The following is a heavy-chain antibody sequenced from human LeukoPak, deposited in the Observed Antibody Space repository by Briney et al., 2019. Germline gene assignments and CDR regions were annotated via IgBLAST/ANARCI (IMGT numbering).Heavy chain of an antibody. CDR1: GVTVSSNY. CDR2: IYSGGST. V-gene: IGHV3-53*01. CDR3: ASSYGDYDFDY. Sequence: GGSLRLSCAASGVTVSSNYMSWVRQAPGKGLEWVSVIYSGGSTYYADSVKGRFTISRDNSKNTLYLQMNSLRAEDTAVYYCASSYGDYDFDYWGQGTLVTVSS. D-gene: IGHD4-17*01. J-gene: IGHJ4*02.